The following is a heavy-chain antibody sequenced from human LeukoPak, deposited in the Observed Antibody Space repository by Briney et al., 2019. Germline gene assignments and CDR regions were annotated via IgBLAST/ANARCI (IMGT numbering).Heavy chain of an antibody. CDR2: ISYDGSNK. V-gene: IGHV3-30*03. CDR1: GFTFSSYG. CDR3: ASATGAAAGTPFDY. J-gene: IGHJ4*02. D-gene: IGHD6-13*01. Sequence: GGSLRLSCAASGFTFSSYGMHWVRQAPGKGLEWVAVISYDGSNKYYADSVKGRFTISRDNSKNTLYLQMNSLRAEDTAVYYCASATGAAAGTPFDYWGQGTLVTVSS.